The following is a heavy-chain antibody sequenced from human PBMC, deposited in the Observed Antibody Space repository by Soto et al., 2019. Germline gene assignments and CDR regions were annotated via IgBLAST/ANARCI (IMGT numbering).Heavy chain of an antibody. V-gene: IGHV3-33*01. Sequence: PGGSLRLSCAASGFTFSSYGMHWVRPAPGKGLEWVAVIWYDGSNKYYADSVKGRFTISRDNSKNTLYLQMNSLRAEDTAVYYCARDSLPLWSGYAFDYWGQGTLVTVSS. J-gene: IGHJ4*02. D-gene: IGHD3-3*01. CDR2: IWYDGSNK. CDR3: ARDSLPLWSGYAFDY. CDR1: GFTFSSYG.